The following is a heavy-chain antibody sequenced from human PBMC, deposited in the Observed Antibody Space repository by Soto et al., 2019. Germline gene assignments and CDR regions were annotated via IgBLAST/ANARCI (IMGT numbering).Heavy chain of an antibody. J-gene: IGHJ4*02. CDR3: VKEFRGAGISGFDY. D-gene: IGHD3-3*01. CDR1: GFTFSSYA. V-gene: IGHV3-64D*06. Sequence: GGSLRLSCSASGFTFSSYAMHWVRQAPGKGLEYVSAISSNGGSTYYADSVKGRFTISRDNSKNTLYLQMSSLRAEDTAVYYGVKEFRGAGISGFDYWGQGTLVTVSS. CDR2: ISSNGGST.